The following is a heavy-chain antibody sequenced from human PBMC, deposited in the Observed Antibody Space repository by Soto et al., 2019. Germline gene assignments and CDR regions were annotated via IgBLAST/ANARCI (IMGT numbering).Heavy chain of an antibody. CDR3: AKTIVAASGYYFDH. V-gene: IGHV3-11*06. CDR1: GFSFGDSY. CDR2: ISGGSSYT. Sequence: QVQLVESGGGLVKPGGSLRLACAASGFSFGDSYMSWVRQAPGKGLELLSYISGGSSYTNYADSVKGRFTISRDNAKRSLYLEMNSLRVDDTAVYYCAKTIVAASGYYFDHWGQGNLVTVSS. D-gene: IGHD2-21*01. J-gene: IGHJ4*02.